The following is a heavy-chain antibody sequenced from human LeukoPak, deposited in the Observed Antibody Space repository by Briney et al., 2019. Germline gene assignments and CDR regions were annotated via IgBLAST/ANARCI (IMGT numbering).Heavy chain of an antibody. D-gene: IGHD2-2*01. CDR2: ISGSAAST. CDR3: AKASRYCSSTSCPMDY. Sequence: ETLSLTCTVSGGSISSYYWSWVRQAPGKGLEWVAAISGSAASTYYADSVKGRFTISRDNSKNALYLQMSSLRAEDTAVYYCAKASRYCSSTSCPMDYWGQGTLVTVSS. J-gene: IGHJ4*02. V-gene: IGHV3-23*01. CDR1: GGSISSYY.